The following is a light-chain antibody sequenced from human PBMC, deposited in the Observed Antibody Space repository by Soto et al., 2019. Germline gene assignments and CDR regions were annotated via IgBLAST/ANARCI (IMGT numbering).Light chain of an antibody. V-gene: IGKV1-39*01. J-gene: IGKJ2*01. CDR3: QQSYSTPRT. CDR2: AAS. CDR1: QSISSY. Sequence: DIQMTQSPSYLSASVGDRVTITCRASQSISSYLNWYKQKPGKAPKLLIYAASSLQSGVPSRFSGSGSGTEFTLTISSLQPEDFATYYCQQSYSTPRTFGQGTKQEIK.